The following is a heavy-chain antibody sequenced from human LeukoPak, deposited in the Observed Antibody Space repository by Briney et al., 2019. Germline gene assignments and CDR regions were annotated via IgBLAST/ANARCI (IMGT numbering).Heavy chain of an antibody. J-gene: IGHJ4*02. CDR2: ISGYNGDT. CDR3: ARKAYGDYAQNDY. V-gene: IGHV1-18*01. CDR1: GYTFTDYG. D-gene: IGHD4-17*01. Sequence: ASVKVSCKASGYTFTDYGTNWVRQAPGQGLEWVGWISGYNGDTKYAQRLQGRVTMTTDTSTSTAYMELRSLRSDDTAVYYCARKAYGDYAQNDYWGQGTLVTVSS.